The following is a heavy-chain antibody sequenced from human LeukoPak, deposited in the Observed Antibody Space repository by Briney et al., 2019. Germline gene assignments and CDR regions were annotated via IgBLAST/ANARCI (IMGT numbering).Heavy chain of an antibody. J-gene: IGHJ4*02. CDR1: GFTFSSCW. Sequence: GGSLRLSCAASGFTFSSCWMHWVRQAPGKGLVWVSRINGDGSRTTYADSVKGRFTISRDNAKNSLYLQMNSLRAGDTAVYYCARRGLRYLDWFTRKYYFDYWGQGTLVTVSS. CDR3: ARRGLRYLDWFTRKYYFDY. CDR2: INGDGSRT. D-gene: IGHD3-9*01. V-gene: IGHV3-74*01.